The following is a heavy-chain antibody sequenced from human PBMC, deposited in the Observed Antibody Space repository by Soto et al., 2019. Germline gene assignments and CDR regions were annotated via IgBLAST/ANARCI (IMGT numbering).Heavy chain of an antibody. CDR1: GGSISSSSYY. Sequence: QLQLQESGPGLVKPSETLSLTCTVSGGSISSSSYYWGWIRQPPGKGLEWIGSIYYSGSTYYNPSLKSRVTISVATSKNQFSLKLSSVTAADTAVYYCARPLGPRGYYFDYWGQGTLVTVSS. V-gene: IGHV4-39*01. D-gene: IGHD3-10*01. CDR2: IYYSGST. CDR3: ARPLGPRGYYFDY. J-gene: IGHJ4*02.